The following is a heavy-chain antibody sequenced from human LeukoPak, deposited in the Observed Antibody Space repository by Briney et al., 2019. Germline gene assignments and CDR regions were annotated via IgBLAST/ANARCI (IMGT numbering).Heavy chain of an antibody. CDR2: IYYSGST. J-gene: IGHJ5*02. V-gene: IGHV4-30-4*08. CDR1: GGSFSAYS. Sequence: PSETLSLTCAVYGGSFSAYSWTWIRQPPGKGLEWIGYIYYSGSTYYNPSLKSRVTISVDTSKNQFSLRLSSVAAADTAVYYCARVRYQPLYNWFDPWGQGTLVTVSS. D-gene: IGHD2-2*01. CDR3: ARVRYQPLYNWFDP.